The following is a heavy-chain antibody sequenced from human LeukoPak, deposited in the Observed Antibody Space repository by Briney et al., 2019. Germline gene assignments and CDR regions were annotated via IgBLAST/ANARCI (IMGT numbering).Heavy chain of an antibody. J-gene: IGHJ4*02. CDR1: GFSFSNYW. D-gene: IGHD1-26*01. Sequence: GSLRLSCAASGFSFSNYWMSWVRQAPGKGLEWVANIKQDGSEKYYVDSVKGRFTISRDNAKNSLYLQMNSLRVEDTAVYYCVRDRRGNEYWGQGSLVTVSS. CDR3: VRDRRGNEY. CDR2: IKQDGSEK. V-gene: IGHV3-7*01.